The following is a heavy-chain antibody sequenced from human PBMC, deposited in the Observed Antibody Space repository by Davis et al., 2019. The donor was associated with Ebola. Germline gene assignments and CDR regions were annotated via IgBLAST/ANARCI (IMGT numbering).Heavy chain of an antibody. Sequence: ASVKVSCKASGYTFSGYYMHWVRQAPGQGLEWMGRINANSGGTNYAQKFQGRVTMTRDTSISTAYMELSRLRSDDTAVYYCARVGEWFGELLNRADWFDPWGQGTLVTVSS. J-gene: IGHJ5*02. CDR2: INANSGGT. CDR1: GYTFSGYY. D-gene: IGHD3-10*01. V-gene: IGHV1-2*06. CDR3: ARVGEWFGELLNRADWFDP.